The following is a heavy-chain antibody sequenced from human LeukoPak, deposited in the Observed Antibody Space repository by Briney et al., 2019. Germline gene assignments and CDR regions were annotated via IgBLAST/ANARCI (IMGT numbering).Heavy chain of an antibody. J-gene: IGHJ6*02. D-gene: IGHD6-19*01. CDR2: ISTNGGST. CDR1: GFTFSSCA. V-gene: IGHV3-64*01. CDR3: ARAAVPYYYYAMDV. Sequence: GGSLRLSCAASGFTFSSCAMHWVRQAPGKGLEYVSAISTNGGSTYYANSVKGRFTISRDNSKNTLYLQMGSLRAEDMAVYYCARAAVPYYYYAMDVWGQGSTVTVSS.